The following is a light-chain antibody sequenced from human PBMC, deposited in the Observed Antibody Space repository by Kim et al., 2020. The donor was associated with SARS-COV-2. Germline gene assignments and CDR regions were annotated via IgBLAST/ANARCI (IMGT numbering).Light chain of an antibody. CDR2: GNS. J-gene: IGLJ1*01. CDR1: SANIGAGCD. Sequence: RDTISSTGSSANIGAGCDVLWYQQHPGTAPKLLIYGNSKRPAGVPDRFAGSKSGTSASLAITGLQAEDEADYYCQSYDSSLSGYVFGTGTEVTVL. CDR3: QSYDSSLSGYV. V-gene: IGLV1-40*01.